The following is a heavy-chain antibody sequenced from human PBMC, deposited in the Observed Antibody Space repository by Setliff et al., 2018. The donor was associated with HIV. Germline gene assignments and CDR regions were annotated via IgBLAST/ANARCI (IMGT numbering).Heavy chain of an antibody. D-gene: IGHD3-22*01. CDR3: AKAPGWLFLSHY. J-gene: IGHJ4*02. CDR2: ISSSSSYT. CDR1: GFTFSDYY. V-gene: IGHV3-11*05. Sequence: PGGSLRLSCAASGFTFSDYYMSWIRQAPGKGLEWVSYISSSSSYTNYADSVKGRFNISRDNAKNSLYLQMNSLRVEDTAIYYCAKAPGWLFLSHYWGQGKLVTVSS.